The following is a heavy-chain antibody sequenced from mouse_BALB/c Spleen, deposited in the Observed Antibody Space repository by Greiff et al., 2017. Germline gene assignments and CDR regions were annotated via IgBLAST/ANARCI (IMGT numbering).Heavy chain of an antibody. V-gene: IGHV5-12-1*01. Sequence: DVLLVESGGGLVKPGGSLKLSCAASGFAFSSYDMSWVRQNPEKRLEWVAYISSDGGSTYYPDTVKGRFTISRDNAKNTLYLQMSSLKSEDTAMYYCTRAGYGNYGFAYWGQGTLVTVSA. D-gene: IGHD2-1*01. CDR1: GFAFSSYD. J-gene: IGHJ3*01. CDR2: ISSDGGST. CDR3: TRAGYGNYGFAY.